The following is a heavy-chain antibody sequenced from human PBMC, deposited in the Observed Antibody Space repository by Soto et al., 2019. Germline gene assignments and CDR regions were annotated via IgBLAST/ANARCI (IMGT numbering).Heavy chain of an antibody. CDR3: ARGARPSETIFGAPIRGYYYYGMDV. CDR1: GGTFSSYA. D-gene: IGHD3-3*01. V-gene: IGHV1-69*13. J-gene: IGHJ6*02. CDR2: IIPIFGTA. Sequence: SVKVSCKASGGTFSSYAISWVRQAPGQGLEWMGGIIPIFGTANYAQKFQGRVTITADESTSTAYMELSSLRSEDTAVYHCARGARPSETIFGAPIRGYYYYGMDVWGQGTTVTVSS.